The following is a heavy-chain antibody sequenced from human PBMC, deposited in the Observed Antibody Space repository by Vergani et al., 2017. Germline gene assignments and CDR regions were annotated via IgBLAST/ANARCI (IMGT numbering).Heavy chain of an antibody. CDR2: ISWNSGSI. D-gene: IGHD1-14*01. CDR1: GFTFDDYA. V-gene: IGHV3-9*01. CDR3: AKEVTVGPFDY. Sequence: EVQLVESGGGLVQPGRSLRLSCAASGFTFDDYAMHWVRQAPGKGLEWVSGISWNSGSIGYADSVKGRFTISRDNAKNSLYLQMNSLRAEDTALYYCAKEVTVGPFDYWGQGTLVTVSS. J-gene: IGHJ4*02.